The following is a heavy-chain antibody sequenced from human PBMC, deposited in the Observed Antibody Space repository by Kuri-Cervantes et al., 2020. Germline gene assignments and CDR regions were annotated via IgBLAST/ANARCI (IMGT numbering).Heavy chain of an antibody. CDR2: IWYDGSNK. D-gene: IGHD3-22*01. CDR1: GFTFSSYG. Sequence: GSLKISCAASGFTFSSYGMHWVRQAPGKGLEWVAVIWYDGSNKYYADSVKGRFTISRDNSKNSLYLQMNSLRAEDTALYYCAKDIDSSGMVLDYWGQGTLVTVSS. J-gene: IGHJ4*02. CDR3: AKDIDSSGMVLDY. V-gene: IGHV3-33*03.